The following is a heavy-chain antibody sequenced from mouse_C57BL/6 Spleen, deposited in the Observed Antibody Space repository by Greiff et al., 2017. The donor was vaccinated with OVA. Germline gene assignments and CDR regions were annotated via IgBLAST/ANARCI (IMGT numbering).Heavy chain of an antibody. D-gene: IGHD1-1*01. CDR1: GYAFSSYW. CDR3: ARSGYYGSKEAWFAY. Sequence: QVQLKESGAELVKPGASVKISCKASGYAFSSYWMNWVKQRPGKGLEWIGQIYPGDGDTNYNGKFKGKATLTADKSSSTAYMQLSSLTSEDSAVYFCARSGYYGSKEAWFAYWGQGTLVTVSA. V-gene: IGHV1-80*01. CDR2: IYPGDGDT. J-gene: IGHJ3*01.